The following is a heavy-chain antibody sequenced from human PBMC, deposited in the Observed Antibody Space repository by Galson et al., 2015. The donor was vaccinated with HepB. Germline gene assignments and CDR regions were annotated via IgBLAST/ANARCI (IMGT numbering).Heavy chain of an antibody. J-gene: IGHJ4*02. V-gene: IGHV3-30*18. D-gene: IGHD3-3*01. CDR3: AKEAWYYDFWSGYSTRSHFDY. CDR2: ISYDGSNK. CDR1: GFTFSSYG. Sequence: SLRLSCAASGFTFSSYGMHWVRQAPGKGLEWVAVISYDGSNKYYADSVKGRFTISRDNSKNTLYLQVNSLRAEDTAVYYCAKEAWYYDFWSGYSTRSHFDYWGQGTLVTVSS.